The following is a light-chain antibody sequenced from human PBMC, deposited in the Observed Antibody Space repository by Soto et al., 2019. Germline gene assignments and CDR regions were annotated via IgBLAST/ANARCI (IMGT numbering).Light chain of an antibody. CDR1: QSINTY. V-gene: IGKV1-5*03. Sequence: DIQMTQSPSTLSASVGDRVTITCRASQSINTYLAWYQQKPGKAPKLLIYKASSLESGVPSRFSGSGSGTEFTLTISSLQPDDFATYYCQQYNSYSPNTFGQGTKLEIK. CDR2: KAS. CDR3: QQYNSYSPNT. J-gene: IGKJ2*01.